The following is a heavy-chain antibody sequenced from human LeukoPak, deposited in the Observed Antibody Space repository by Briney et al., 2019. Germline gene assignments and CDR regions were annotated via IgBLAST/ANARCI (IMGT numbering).Heavy chain of an antibody. CDR2: IYYSGST. CDR1: AGSISSSSYY. V-gene: IGHV4-39*01. J-gene: IGHJ5*02. Sequence: PSETLSLTCTVSAGSISSSSYYWGWIRQPPGKGLEWIGSIYYSGSTYYNPSLKSRVTISVDTSKYQFSLKLSSVTAADTAVYYWARHAHGEYGDYLNWFDPGGQGTLVTVSS. D-gene: IGHD4-17*01. CDR3: ARHAHGEYGDYLNWFDP.